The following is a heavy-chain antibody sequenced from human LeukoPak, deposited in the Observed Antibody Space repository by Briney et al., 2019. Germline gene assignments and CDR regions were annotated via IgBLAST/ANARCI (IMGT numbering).Heavy chain of an antibody. CDR1: GFTFSSYA. D-gene: IGHD2-15*01. V-gene: IGHV3-30-3*01. Sequence: GGSLRLSCAASGFTFSSYAMHWVRQAQGKGLEWVAVISYDGSNKYYADSVKGRFTISRDNSKNTLYLQMNSLRAEDTAVYYCARDPPDIVVVVAATWVFDYWGQGTLVTVSS. J-gene: IGHJ4*02. CDR3: ARDPPDIVVVVAATWVFDY. CDR2: ISYDGSNK.